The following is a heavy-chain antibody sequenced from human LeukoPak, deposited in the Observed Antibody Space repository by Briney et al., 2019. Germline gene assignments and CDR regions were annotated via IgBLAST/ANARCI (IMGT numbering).Heavy chain of an antibody. D-gene: IGHD1-26*01. CDR3: ARDSGEGATNFDY. CDR1: GFTFSSYS. V-gene: IGHV3-21*01. CDR2: ISSSSSYI. J-gene: IGHJ4*02. Sequence: GGSLRLSCAASGFTFSSYSMNWVRQAPGKGLEWVSSISSSSSYIYYADSVKGRFTISRDNAKNSLYLQMSSLRAEDTAVYYCARDSGEGATNFDYWGQGTLVTVSS.